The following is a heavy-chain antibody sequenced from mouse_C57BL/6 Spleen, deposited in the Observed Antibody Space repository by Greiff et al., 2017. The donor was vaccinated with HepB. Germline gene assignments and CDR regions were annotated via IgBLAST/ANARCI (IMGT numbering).Heavy chain of an antibody. J-gene: IGHJ3*01. D-gene: IGHD2-3*01. CDR2: IDPEDGDT. CDR1: GFNIKDYY. CDR3: TRDGYQFAY. V-gene: IGHV14-1*01. Sequence: VQLKQPGAELVRPGASVKLSCTASGFNIKDYYMHWVKQRPEQGLEWIGRIDPEDGDTEYAPKFQGKATMTADTSSNTAYLQLSSLTSEDTAVYYCTRDGYQFAYWGQGTLVTVSA.